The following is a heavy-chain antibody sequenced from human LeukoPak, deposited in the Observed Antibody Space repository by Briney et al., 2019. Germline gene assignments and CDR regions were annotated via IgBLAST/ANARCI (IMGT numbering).Heavy chain of an antibody. CDR1: GFTVSGNY. CDR3: AKETPLQPADY. V-gene: IGHV3-53*05. Sequence: GGSLRLSCAVSGFTVSGNYMSWVRQAPGKGLEWVSLIYSGGTTYYADSVKGRFTISRDNSKNTLYLQMNSLRAEDTAVYYCAKETPLQPADYWGQGTLVTVSS. J-gene: IGHJ4*02. D-gene: IGHD2-15*01. CDR2: IYSGGTT.